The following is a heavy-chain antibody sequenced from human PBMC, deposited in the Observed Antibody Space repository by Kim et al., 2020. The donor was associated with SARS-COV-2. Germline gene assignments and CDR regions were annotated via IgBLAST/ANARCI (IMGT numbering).Heavy chain of an antibody. CDR2: ISYDGSNK. CDR3: ARDFPRVITFGGVIGTYSFDY. J-gene: IGHJ4*01. Sequence: GGSLRLSCAASGFTFSSYAMHWVRQAPGKGLEWVAVISYDGSNKYYADSVKGRFTISRDNSKNTLYLQMNSLRAEDTAVYYCARDFPRVITFGGVIGTYSFDYWGHGTLGTVSS. CDR1: GFTFSSYA. V-gene: IGHV3-30-3*01. D-gene: IGHD3-16*02.